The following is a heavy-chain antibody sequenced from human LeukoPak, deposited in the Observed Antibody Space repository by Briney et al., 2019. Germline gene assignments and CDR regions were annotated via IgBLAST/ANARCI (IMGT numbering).Heavy chain of an antibody. CDR2: IIPIFGTA. D-gene: IGHD2-21*02. CDR1: GGTFSSYA. J-gene: IGHJ4*02. CDR3: ARDLAYCGGDCYPGGDY. Sequence: ASVKVSCKASGGTFSSYAISWVQQAPGQGLEWMGRIIPIFGTANYAQKFQGRVTITADKSTSTAYMELSSLRSEDTAVYYCARDLAYCGGDCYPGGDYWGQGTLVTVSS. V-gene: IGHV1-69*06.